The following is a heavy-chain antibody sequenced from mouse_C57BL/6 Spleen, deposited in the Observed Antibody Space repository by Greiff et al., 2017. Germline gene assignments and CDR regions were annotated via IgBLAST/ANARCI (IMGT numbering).Heavy chain of an antibody. CDR3: ARTHYGSSPSYWYFDV. CDR1: GFNIKNTY. V-gene: IGHV14-3*01. CDR2: IDPANGNT. J-gene: IGHJ1*03. Sequence: VQLQQSVAELVRPGASVKLSCTASGFNIKNTYMHWVKQRPEQGLEWIGRIDPANGNTKYAPKFQGKATITADTSANTAYLQLSSLTSEDTAIYYCARTHYGSSPSYWYFDVWGTGTTVTGSS. D-gene: IGHD1-1*01.